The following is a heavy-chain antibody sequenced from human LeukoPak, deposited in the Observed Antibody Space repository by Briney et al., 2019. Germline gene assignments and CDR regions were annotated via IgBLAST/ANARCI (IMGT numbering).Heavy chain of an antibody. D-gene: IGHD2-15*01. CDR1: GYSFTSYG. J-gene: IGHJ4*02. V-gene: IGHV1-18*01. CDR3: ARVLSGGPFDY. CDR2: ISAYNGNT. Sequence: ALVKVSCKASGYSFTSYGISWVRQAPGQGLEWMGWISAYNGNTNYAQRLQGRVTMTTDTSTSTAYMELRSLTSDDTAVYYCARVLSGGPFDYWGQGTLVTVSS.